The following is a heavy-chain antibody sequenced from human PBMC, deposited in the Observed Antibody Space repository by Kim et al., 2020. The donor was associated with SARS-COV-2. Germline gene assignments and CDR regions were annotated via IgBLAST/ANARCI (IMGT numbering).Heavy chain of an antibody. D-gene: IGHD5-18*01. V-gene: IGHV4-34*01. Sequence: TPSLRSRISISVDTSKNQFSLKLGPVTAADTAVYYCARGGGYSYGAIDYWGQGTLVTVSS. CDR3: ARGGGYSYGAIDY. J-gene: IGHJ4*02.